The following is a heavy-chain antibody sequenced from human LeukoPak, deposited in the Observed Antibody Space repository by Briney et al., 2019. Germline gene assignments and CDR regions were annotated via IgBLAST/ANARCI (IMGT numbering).Heavy chain of an antibody. CDR1: GFSVSNNY. D-gene: IGHD3-3*01. Sequence: GGSLRLSCVVSGFSVSNNYIIWVRQAPGNGLERVSVIYGDGRTSHSASVRGRFTISRDNSKNIVSLQMNNLRAEDTAVYYCARGRGLGVVSPYFDYWGQGTLVTVSS. CDR2: IYGDGRT. CDR3: ARGRGLGVVSPYFDY. V-gene: IGHV3-53*01. J-gene: IGHJ4*02.